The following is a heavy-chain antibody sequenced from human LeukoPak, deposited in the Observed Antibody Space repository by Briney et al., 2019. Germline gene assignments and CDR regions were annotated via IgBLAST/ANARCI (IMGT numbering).Heavy chain of an antibody. V-gene: IGHV1-2*06. CDR3: ARVLSIAVTLPHY. D-gene: IGHD6-19*01. J-gene: IGHJ4*02. CDR1: GYTFTGYY. CDR2: INPNSGGT. Sequence: ASVKVSCKASGYTFTGYYMHWVRQAPGQGLEWMGRINPNSGGTNYAQKFQGRVTMTSDTSISTAYMELSRLRSDDTAVYYCARVLSIAVTLPHYWGQGTLVTVSS.